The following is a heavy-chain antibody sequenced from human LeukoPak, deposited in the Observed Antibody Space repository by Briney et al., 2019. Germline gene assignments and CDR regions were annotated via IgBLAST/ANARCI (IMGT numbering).Heavy chain of an antibody. V-gene: IGHV4-61*02. CDR1: GDSISSGRFY. CDR2: IYIHGTT. Sequence: SETLSLTCTVSGDSISSGRFYWSWIRQPAGKALEWIGRIYIHGTTSYNPSLRGRVSISVDKSKNQFSLNLSSVTAADTAVYYCARLNTRASSGYYYPDYWGQGTLVTVSA. CDR3: ARLNTRASSGYYYPDY. J-gene: IGHJ4*02. D-gene: IGHD3-22*01.